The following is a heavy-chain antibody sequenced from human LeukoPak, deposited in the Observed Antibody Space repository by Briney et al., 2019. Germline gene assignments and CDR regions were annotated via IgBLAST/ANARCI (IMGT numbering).Heavy chain of an antibody. J-gene: IGHJ6*04. CDR2: IRPDGHNK. D-gene: IGHD3-3*02. CDR3: AKEGAASWDVDV. Sequence: GGSLRLSCAASGFIFIGYGMHWVRQAPRKGPEWVAFIRPDGHNKYYADSVKGRFMVSRDNSKNTVDLQMNSLRGDDTAMYYCAKEGAASWDVDVWGKGTTVTVSS. V-gene: IGHV3-30*02. CDR1: GFIFIGYG.